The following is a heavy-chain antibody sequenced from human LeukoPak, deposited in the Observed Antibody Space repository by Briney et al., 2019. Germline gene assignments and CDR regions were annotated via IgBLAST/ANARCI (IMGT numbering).Heavy chain of an antibody. J-gene: IGHJ4*02. D-gene: IGHD3-22*01. CDR3: TTDPYYDSSGYYY. CDR1: GFTFINYA. Sequence: GGSLRLSCAASGFTFINYAMSWVRQAPGEGLEWVSAISGLVSSTHYPDSVKGRFTIYRDNSKNTLYLQMNSLKTEDTAVYYCTTDPYYDSSGYYYWGQGTLVTVSS. V-gene: IGHV3-23*01. CDR2: ISGLVSST.